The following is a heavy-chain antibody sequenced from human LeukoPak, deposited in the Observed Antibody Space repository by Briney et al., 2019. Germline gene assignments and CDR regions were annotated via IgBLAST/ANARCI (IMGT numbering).Heavy chain of an antibody. V-gene: IGHV1-3*01. CDR2: INAGNGNT. D-gene: IGHD3-9*01. CDR1: GYTFTSYA. J-gene: IGHJ4*02. Sequence: SVKVSCKASGYTFTSYAMHWVRQAPGQRLEWMGWINAGNGNTKYSQKFQGRVTITRDTSASTAYMELSSLRSEDTAVYYCARDEHVLRYFDWLSASYFDYWGQGTLVTVSS. CDR3: ARDEHVLRYFDWLSASYFDY.